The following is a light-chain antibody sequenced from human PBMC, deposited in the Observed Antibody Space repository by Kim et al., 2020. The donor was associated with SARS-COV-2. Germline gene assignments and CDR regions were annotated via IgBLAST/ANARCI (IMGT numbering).Light chain of an antibody. CDR1: NNDVGGYNY. Sequence: QSVLTQPASVSGSPGQSITISCTGTNNDVGGYNYVSWYQQHPGKGPKLMIYDVSNRPSGVSDRFSGSKSGNTASLTISGLQAEDDSDYYCCSYARSGSYVFGTGTKVTVL. V-gene: IGLV2-14*03. CDR3: CSYARSGSYV. CDR2: DVS. J-gene: IGLJ1*01.